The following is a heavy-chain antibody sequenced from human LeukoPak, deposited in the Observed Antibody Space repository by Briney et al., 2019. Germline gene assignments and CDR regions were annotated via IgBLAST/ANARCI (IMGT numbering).Heavy chain of an antibody. J-gene: IGHJ6*02. D-gene: IGHD1-14*01. V-gene: IGHV1-2*02. Sequence: ASVKVSCKAAGYTFTGYYMHWVRQAPGQGLEWMGWINPNSGGTNYAQKFQGRVTMTRDMSISTAYMELSRLRSDDTAVYYWARGPPLDPITSDYYGMDVWGQGTTVTVSS. CDR1: GYTFTGYY. CDR3: ARGPPLDPITSDYYGMDV. CDR2: INPNSGGT.